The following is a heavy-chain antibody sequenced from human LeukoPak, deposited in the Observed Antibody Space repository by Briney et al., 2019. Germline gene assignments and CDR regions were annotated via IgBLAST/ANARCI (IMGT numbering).Heavy chain of an antibody. V-gene: IGHV3-30-3*01. Sequence: GGSLRLSCAASGFTFSSYAMHWVRQAPGKGLEWVAVISYDGSNKYYADSVKGRLTISRDNSKNTLYLQMNSLRAEDTAVYYCARGPPYYDFWSGYGPYYYYYGMDVWGQGTTVTVSS. CDR3: ARGPPYYDFWSGYGPYYYYYGMDV. CDR1: GFTFSSYA. CDR2: ISYDGSNK. J-gene: IGHJ6*02. D-gene: IGHD3-3*01.